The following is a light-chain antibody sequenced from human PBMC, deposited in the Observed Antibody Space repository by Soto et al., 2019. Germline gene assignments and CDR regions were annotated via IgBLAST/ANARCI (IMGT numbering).Light chain of an antibody. CDR2: GAS. Sequence: ETVLTQSPDTLSLSPGERATLSCRTSQSVSSSYLAWYQQRPGQAPRLLIYGASSRATGILARFTGSGSGTDFTLTISRLEPEDFAVYYCQQYGSSRKTFGQGTKVEIK. CDR3: QQYGSSRKT. J-gene: IGKJ1*01. CDR1: QSVSSSY. V-gene: IGKV3-20*01.